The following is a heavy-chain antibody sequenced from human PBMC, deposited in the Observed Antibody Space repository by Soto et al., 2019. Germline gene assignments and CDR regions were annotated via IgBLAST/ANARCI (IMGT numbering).Heavy chain of an antibody. CDR3: AIRASYYDSSGYFDY. CDR2: INSDGSST. Sequence: GGSLRLSCAASGFTFSNYAMHWVRQAPGKGLEWVSGINSDGSSTSYADSVKGRFTISRDNAKNTLYLQMNSLRAEDTAVYYCAIRASYYDSSGYFDYWGQGTLVTVSS. D-gene: IGHD3-22*01. V-gene: IGHV3-74*01. CDR1: GFTFSNYA. J-gene: IGHJ4*02.